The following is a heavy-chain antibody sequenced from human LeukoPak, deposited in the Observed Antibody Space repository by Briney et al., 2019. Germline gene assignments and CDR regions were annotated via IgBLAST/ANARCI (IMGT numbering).Heavy chain of an antibody. CDR1: GYTFTDYY. J-gene: IGHJ6*03. CDR2: INPNSGDT. V-gene: IGHV1-2*02. CDR3: ARVGSGYYYYVDV. Sequence: GASVKVSCKASGYTFTDYYMHWVRQAPGQGLEWMGWINPNSGDTNYAQKFQGRVTMTRDTSISTAYVEVSRLRSDDTAVYYCARVGSGYYYYVDVWGKGTTVTVSS. D-gene: IGHD3-10*01.